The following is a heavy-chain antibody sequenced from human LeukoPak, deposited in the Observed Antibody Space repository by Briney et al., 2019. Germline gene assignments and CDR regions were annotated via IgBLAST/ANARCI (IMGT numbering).Heavy chain of an antibody. CDR2: ISGDGTTT. D-gene: IGHD3-22*01. V-gene: IGHV3-74*01. J-gene: IGHJ4*02. CDR3: ARAGHYDTTWYQ. Sequence: PGGSLRLSCAVSGFTFSNDWMHWVRQAPGKGLLWVSRISGDGTTTNYADSVKGRFTISRDNAKNTLYLQMDSLRAEDTALYYCARAGHYDTTWYQWGQGTLVTVSS. CDR1: GFTFSNDW.